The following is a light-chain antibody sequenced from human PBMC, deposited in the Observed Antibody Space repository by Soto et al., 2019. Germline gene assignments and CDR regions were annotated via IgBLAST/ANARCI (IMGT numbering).Light chain of an antibody. Sequence: QSALTQPASVSGSPEQSITISCTGTSSDVGAYNLVSWYQQHPGKAPRLIIYEVTRRPSGVPDRIFGSKSYTTASLTVSGLQAEDEADYYCSSFAGTNSFVFGTGTKLTVL. CDR1: SSDVGAYNL. CDR3: SSFAGTNSFV. CDR2: EVT. V-gene: IGLV2-8*01. J-gene: IGLJ1*01.